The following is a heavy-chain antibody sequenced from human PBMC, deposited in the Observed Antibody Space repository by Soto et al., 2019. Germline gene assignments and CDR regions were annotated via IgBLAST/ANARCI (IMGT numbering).Heavy chain of an antibody. D-gene: IGHD3-10*01. CDR3: ARDVFAPPFYGSGSDSNWFDP. Sequence: PSETLSLTCTVSGGSISSGGYYWSWIRQHPGKGLEWIGYIYYSGSTYYNPSLKSRVTISVDTSKNQFSLKLSSVTAADTAVYYCARDVFAPPFYGSGSDSNWFDPWGQGTLVTVS. CDR1: GGSISSGGYY. V-gene: IGHV4-31*03. J-gene: IGHJ5*02. CDR2: IYYSGST.